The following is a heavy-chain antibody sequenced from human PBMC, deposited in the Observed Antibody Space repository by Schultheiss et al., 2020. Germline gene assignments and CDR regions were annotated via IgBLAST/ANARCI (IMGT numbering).Heavy chain of an antibody. CDR1: GYSFTSYY. V-gene: IGHV5-51*01. CDR3: ARHPGAAAASYYYYGMDV. D-gene: IGHD6-13*01. CDR2: IYPGDSDT. J-gene: IGHJ6*02. Sequence: GESLKISCKGSGYSFTSYYIAWVRQMPGKGLEWMGIIYPGDSDTRYSPSFQGQVTISADKSISTAYLQWSSLKASDTAMYYCARHPGAAAASYYYYGMDVWGQGTTVTVSS.